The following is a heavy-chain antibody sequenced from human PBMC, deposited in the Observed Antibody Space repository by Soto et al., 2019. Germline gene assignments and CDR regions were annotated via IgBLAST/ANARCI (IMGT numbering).Heavy chain of an antibody. D-gene: IGHD3-10*01. J-gene: IGHJ4*02. V-gene: IGHV3-74*02. Sequence: EVRLVESGGGLDQPGGSLRLSCAASGFTFSTYWMHWVRQAPGKGLVWVSRINGDGTTTQYADSVKGRFTISRDNAKNTLYLQMNTLRGDDTAMYYCASIPMVRGPSDYWGQGTLVTVSS. CDR1: GFTFSTYW. CDR3: ASIPMVRGPSDY. CDR2: INGDGTTT.